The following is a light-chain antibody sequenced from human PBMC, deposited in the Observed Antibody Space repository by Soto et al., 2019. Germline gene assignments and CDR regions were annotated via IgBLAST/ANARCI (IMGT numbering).Light chain of an antibody. Sequence: DIQMTQSPSSVSASVGDRVTITCRASQAIDSWLAWYQQKPGEAPKLLIFTGSLLHSGVPPRFSGSGSGTDFTLTISSLQPEDFATYYCQQTLSCPPTFGQGTK. V-gene: IGKV1-12*01. CDR3: QQTLSCPPT. J-gene: IGKJ1*01. CDR2: TGS. CDR1: QAIDSW.